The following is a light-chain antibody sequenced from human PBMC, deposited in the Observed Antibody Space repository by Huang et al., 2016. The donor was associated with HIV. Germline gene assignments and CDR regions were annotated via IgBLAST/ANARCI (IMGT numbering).Light chain of an antibody. CDR3: QQYNDWPYT. Sequence: EIVMTQSPATLSVSPGKRATLSCRASQSVTFNFAWYQQRFGQAPRLLIYGASTRATGIPARFSGSGSGTEFTLTISSLQSEDFAVYYCQQYNDWPYTFGQGTKLEIK. J-gene: IGKJ2*01. V-gene: IGKV3-15*01. CDR1: QSVTFN. CDR2: GAS.